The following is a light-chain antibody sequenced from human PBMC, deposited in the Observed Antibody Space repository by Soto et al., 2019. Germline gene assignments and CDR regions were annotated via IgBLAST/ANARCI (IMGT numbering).Light chain of an antibody. CDR2: WAS. J-gene: IGKJ5*01. Sequence: DIVMTQSPDSLAVSLGERATINCKSSQSVLYSSNNKNYLAWYQQKPGQPPKLLISWASTRASGVPDRFSGSGSGTDFTLTISSLQAEDVAVYYCQQYYSTPITFGQGTRLDIK. CDR3: QQYYSTPIT. V-gene: IGKV4-1*01. CDR1: QSVLYSSNNKNY.